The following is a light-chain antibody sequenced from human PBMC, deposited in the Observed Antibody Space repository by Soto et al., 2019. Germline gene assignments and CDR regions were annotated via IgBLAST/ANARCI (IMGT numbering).Light chain of an antibody. CDR2: AAS. Sequence: DIQTTHSRSSLSACVEERVIITCRASQSISNYLNWYQQKPGKAQKLLIFAASSLQSGVPSTFSASRAGPDFTLTISSLQPEDFATNYCQQSYSSPPTFGQVTKVDIK. CDR3: QQSYSSPPT. J-gene: IGKJ1*01. V-gene: IGKV1-39*01. CDR1: QSISNY.